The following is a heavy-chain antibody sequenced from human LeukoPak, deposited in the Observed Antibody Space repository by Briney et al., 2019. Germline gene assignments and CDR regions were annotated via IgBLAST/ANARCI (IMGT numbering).Heavy chain of an antibody. CDR2: ISYDGSNK. V-gene: IGHV3-30*03. CDR3: ARSGSSSWNDAFDI. Sequence: GRSLRLSCAASGFTFSSYSMNWVRQAPGKGLEWVALISYDGSNKYYADSVKGRFTISRDNSKNTLYLQMISLRAEDAAVYYCARSGSSSWNDAFDIWGQGTMVTVSS. CDR1: GFTFSSYS. D-gene: IGHD2-2*01. J-gene: IGHJ3*02.